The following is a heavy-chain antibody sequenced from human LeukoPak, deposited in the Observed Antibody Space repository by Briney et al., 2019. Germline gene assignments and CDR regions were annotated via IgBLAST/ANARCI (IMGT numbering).Heavy chain of an antibody. CDR2: ISGSGGST. J-gene: IGHJ3*02. D-gene: IGHD3-3*01. CDR1: GFTFSSYA. CDR3: AKDVAIFGVVDAFDI. Sequence: GGSLRLSCAASGFTFSSYAMSWVRQAPGKGREWVSAISGSGGSTYYADSVKGRFTISRDNSKNTLYLQMNSLRAEDTAVYYCAKDVAIFGVVDAFDIWGQGTMVTVSS. V-gene: IGHV3-23*01.